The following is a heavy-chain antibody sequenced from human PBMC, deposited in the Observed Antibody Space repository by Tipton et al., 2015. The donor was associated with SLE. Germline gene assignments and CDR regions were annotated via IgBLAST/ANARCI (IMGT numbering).Heavy chain of an antibody. V-gene: IGHV4-59*08. D-gene: IGHD4-11*01. Sequence: TLSLTCTVSGGSISSYHWSWIRQFPGKGLEWIGYIYRIGSTNYNPSLKSRVTMSVDTSNNQFSLRLTSVTAADTAVYFCARQPRDYTDYGGWNYYFDYWGQGTLVTVSS. J-gene: IGHJ4*02. CDR1: GGSISSYH. CDR2: IYRIGST. CDR3: ARQPRDYTDYGGWNYYFDY.